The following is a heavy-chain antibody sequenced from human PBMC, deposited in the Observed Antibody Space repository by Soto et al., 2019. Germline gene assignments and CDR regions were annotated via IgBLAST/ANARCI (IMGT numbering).Heavy chain of an antibody. J-gene: IGHJ4*02. V-gene: IGHV3-23*01. D-gene: IGHD3-9*01. Sequence: GGSLRLSCAASGFTFSSYAMSWVRQAPGKGLEWVSAISGSGGSTYYADSVKGRFTISRDNSKNTLYLQMNSLRAEDTAVYYCAKAPYDMLTGPDSYFDYWGQGTLVTVSS. CDR2: ISGSGGST. CDR3: AKAPYDMLTGPDSYFDY. CDR1: GFTFSSYA.